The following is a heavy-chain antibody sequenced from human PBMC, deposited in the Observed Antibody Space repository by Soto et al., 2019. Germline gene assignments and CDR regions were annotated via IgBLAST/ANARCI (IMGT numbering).Heavy chain of an antibody. CDR3: AKTLYYYDTSGYQ. CDR2: ISGSGYST. D-gene: IGHD3-22*01. CDR1: GFTFSSYA. V-gene: IGHV3-23*01. Sequence: EVQLLESGGGLVQPGGSLRLSCAASGFTFSSYAMRWVGQGPGKGLEWVSAISGSGYSTYYADSVKGRFTISRDNSKNTLYLQMNSLRAEDTAVYYCAKTLYYYDTSGYQWGQGTLVTVSS. J-gene: IGHJ4*02.